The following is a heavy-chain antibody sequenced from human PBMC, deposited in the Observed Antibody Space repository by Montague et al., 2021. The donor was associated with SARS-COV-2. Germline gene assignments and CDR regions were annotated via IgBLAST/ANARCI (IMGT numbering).Heavy chain of an antibody. CDR2: IYYSGSS. CDR3: ARVGGGRTFYY. V-gene: IGHV4-39*07. CDR1: GDSVSSTTYY. D-gene: IGHD3-16*01. Sequence: SETLSLTCTVSGDSVSSTTYYWAWIRQPPGKGLEYIGTIYYSGSSYYKPSLKSRVAMSVDTSKNQFSLKLDSVTAADTAVYYCARVGGGRTFYYWGQGILVTVSS. J-gene: IGHJ4*02.